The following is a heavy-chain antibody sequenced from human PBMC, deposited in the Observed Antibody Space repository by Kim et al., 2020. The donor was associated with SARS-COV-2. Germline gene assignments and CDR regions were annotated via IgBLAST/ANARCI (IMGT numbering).Heavy chain of an antibody. J-gene: IGHJ4*02. Sequence: SETLSLTCTVSGGSISSGGYYWSWIRQHPGKGLEWIGYIYYSGSTYYNPSLKSRVTISVDTSKNQFSLKLSSVTAADTAVYYCARNSYGTLGYWGQGTLVTVSS. CDR2: IYYSGST. CDR3: ARNSYGTLGY. D-gene: IGHD5-18*01. V-gene: IGHV4-31*03. CDR1: GGSISSGGYY.